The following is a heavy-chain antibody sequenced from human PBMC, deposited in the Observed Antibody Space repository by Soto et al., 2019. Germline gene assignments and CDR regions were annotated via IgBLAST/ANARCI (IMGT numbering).Heavy chain of an antibody. CDR1: VGSVSIGSYY. CDR3: ARDKIAVAGFAY. Sequence: AAESLCLSCTISVGSVSIGSYYWSWIRQPPGKGLEWIGYVYYSGSTNYTPSLKSRVTISVDTSKDQFSLKLSSVTAAETAVYYCARDKIAVAGFAYWGQGTLVTVSS. V-gene: IGHV4-61*01. J-gene: IGHJ4*02. D-gene: IGHD6-19*01. CDR2: VYYSGST.